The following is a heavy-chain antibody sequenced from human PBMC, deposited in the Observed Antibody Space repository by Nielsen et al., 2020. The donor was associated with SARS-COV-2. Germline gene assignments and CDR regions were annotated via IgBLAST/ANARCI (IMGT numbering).Heavy chain of an antibody. J-gene: IGHJ4*02. CDR2: IIPILGIA. CDR1: GYTFTSYG. V-gene: IGHV1-69*04. D-gene: IGHD6-13*01. Sequence: SVKVSCKASGYTFTSYGISWVRQAPGQGLEWMGRIIPILGIANYAQKFQGRVTITADKSTSTAYMELSSLRSEDTAVYYCARAAQQLDLDYWGQGTLVTVSS. CDR3: ARAAQQLDLDY.